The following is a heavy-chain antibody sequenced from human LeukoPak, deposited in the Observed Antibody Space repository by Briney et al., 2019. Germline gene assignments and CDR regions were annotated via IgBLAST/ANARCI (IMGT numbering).Heavy chain of an antibody. V-gene: IGHV3-21*01. Sequence: PGGSLRLSCAASGFTFSSYSMNWVRQAPGKGLEWVSSISSSSSYIYYADSVKGRFTISRDNAKNSLYLQMNSLRAEDTAVYYCARSPISIAARPEGFDYWGQGTLVTVSS. D-gene: IGHD6-6*01. CDR2: ISSSSSYI. CDR3: ARSPISIAARPEGFDY. CDR1: GFTFSSYS. J-gene: IGHJ4*02.